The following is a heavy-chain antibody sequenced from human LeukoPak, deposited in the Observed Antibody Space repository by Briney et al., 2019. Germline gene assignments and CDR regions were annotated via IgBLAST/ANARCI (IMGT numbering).Heavy chain of an antibody. J-gene: IGHJ4*02. Sequence: GGSLRLSCAASGFTFSSYAMSWVRQAPGKGLEWVSAISGSGGSTYYADSVKGRFTISRDNSKNTLYLQMNSLRAEDTAVYYCAKDRTPHQYDFWSGSYWGQGTLVTVSS. V-gene: IGHV3-23*01. CDR2: ISGSGGST. CDR3: AKDRTPHQYDFWSGSY. CDR1: GFTFSSYA. D-gene: IGHD3-3*01.